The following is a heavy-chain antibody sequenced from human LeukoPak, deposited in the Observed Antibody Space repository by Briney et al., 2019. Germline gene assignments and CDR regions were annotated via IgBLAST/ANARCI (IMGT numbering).Heavy chain of an antibody. J-gene: IGHJ4*02. Sequence: ASVKVSCKASGYTFTDYYMHWLRQAPGQGLEWMGWINPNDGDTNYAQKVQGRVTMTRDTSISTAHMEVSRLRSDDTGVYYCARANFLYCSSSTCLFDYWGQGNLVTVSS. CDR2: INPNDGDT. V-gene: IGHV1-2*02. D-gene: IGHD2-2*01. CDR3: ARANFLYCSSSTCLFDY. CDR1: GYTFTDYY.